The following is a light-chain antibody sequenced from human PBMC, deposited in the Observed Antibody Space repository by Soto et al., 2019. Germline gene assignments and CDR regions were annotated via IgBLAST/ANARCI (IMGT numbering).Light chain of an antibody. J-gene: IGKJ3*01. V-gene: IGKV3-15*01. CDR3: HQYNNSPSS. Sequence: EIVMTQSPATLSGSPGERATLSCRTSQSVSVNLAWYQQKPGQAPRLLIYGASITATGIPARFSDSGSGTEFSLTISSLQSEDFAVYYCHQYNNSPSSFGPGTKVHIK. CDR2: GAS. CDR1: QSVSVN.